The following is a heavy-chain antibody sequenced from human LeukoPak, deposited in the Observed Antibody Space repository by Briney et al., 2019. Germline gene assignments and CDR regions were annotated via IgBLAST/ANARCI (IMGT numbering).Heavy chain of an antibody. CDR3: ARLARCSGGSCYYYGMDV. CDR1: GFTFSDYY. CDR2: ISSSGSTI. V-gene: IGHV3-11*01. D-gene: IGHD2-15*01. Sequence: GGSLRLSCAASGFTFSDYYMSWTRQAPGKGLEWVSYISSSGSTIYYADSVKGRFTISRDNAKNSLYLQMNSLRAEDTAVYYCARLARCSGGSCYYYGMDVWGQGTTVTVSS. J-gene: IGHJ6*02.